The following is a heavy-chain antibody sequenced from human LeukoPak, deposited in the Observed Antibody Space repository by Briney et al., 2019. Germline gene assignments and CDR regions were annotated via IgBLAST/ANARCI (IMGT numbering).Heavy chain of an antibody. J-gene: IGHJ5*02. CDR2: ISHRGST. D-gene: IGHD1-26*01. V-gene: IGHV4-38-2*02. CDR3: ARRVYSGWFDP. Sequence: SETLSLTCIVSGYSISSNYYWGWIRQPPGKGLKWIGSISHRGSTYYNPSLKSRVTISVDTSKNQFSLKLSSVTAADTAVYYCARRVYSGWFDPWGQGTLVTVSS. CDR1: GYSISSNYY.